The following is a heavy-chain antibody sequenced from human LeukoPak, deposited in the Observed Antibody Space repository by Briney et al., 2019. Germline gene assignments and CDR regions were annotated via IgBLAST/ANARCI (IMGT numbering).Heavy chain of an antibody. Sequence: GGSLRLSCAASGFTFSSYGMHWVRQAPGKGLEWVAVISFDASNKYDADSVKGRFTISRDNSKNTLYLQMNSLRAEDTAVYYCAKDVDPFGSGSYVEGFDYWGQGTLVTVSS. CDR3: AKDVDPFGSGSYVEGFDY. CDR2: ISFDASNK. D-gene: IGHD3-10*01. CDR1: GFTFSSYG. V-gene: IGHV3-30*18. J-gene: IGHJ4*02.